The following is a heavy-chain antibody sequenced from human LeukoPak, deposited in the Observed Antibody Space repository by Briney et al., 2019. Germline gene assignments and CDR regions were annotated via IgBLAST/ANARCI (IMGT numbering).Heavy chain of an antibody. CDR1: GFTFSSYA. Sequence: GGSLRLSCAASGFTFSSYAMSWVRQAPGKGLEWVSVIYSGGSTYYADSVKGRFTISRDNSKNTLYLQMNSLRAEDTAVYYCARVGSMYSSSWYYFDDWGQGTLVTVSS. J-gene: IGHJ4*02. CDR3: ARVGSMYSSSWYYFDD. CDR2: IYSGGST. D-gene: IGHD6-13*01. V-gene: IGHV3-53*01.